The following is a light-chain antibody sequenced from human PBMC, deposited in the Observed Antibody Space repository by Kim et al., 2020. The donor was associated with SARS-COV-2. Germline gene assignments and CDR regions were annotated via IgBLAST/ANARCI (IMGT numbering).Light chain of an antibody. J-gene: IGLJ2*01. Sequence: GQSVTISCTGTSSDVGGYNFVSWYQQHPGKAPKLMIYDVSNRPSGVPDRFSGFKSAGNTASLTISGLQAEDEADYYCCSYAGGHTVIGGGTQLTVL. CDR2: DVS. CDR3: CSYAGGHTV. CDR1: SSDVGGYNF. V-gene: IGLV2-11*03.